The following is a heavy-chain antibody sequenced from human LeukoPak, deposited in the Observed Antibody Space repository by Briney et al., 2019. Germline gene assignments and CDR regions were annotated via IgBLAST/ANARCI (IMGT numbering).Heavy chain of an antibody. V-gene: IGHV3-23*01. CDR1: GFTFSSYA. CDR2: VSGGGAYT. CDR3: AKRITVSAGYYLDS. D-gene: IGHD2-8*01. J-gene: IGHJ4*02. Sequence: GGSLRLSCAASGFTFSSYAMSWVRQAPGKGLEWVSTVSGGGAYTYYADSVKGRFTVSRDDSKRMHFLQMNSLRPEDTALYFCAKRITVSAGYYLDSWGQGTLVTVSS.